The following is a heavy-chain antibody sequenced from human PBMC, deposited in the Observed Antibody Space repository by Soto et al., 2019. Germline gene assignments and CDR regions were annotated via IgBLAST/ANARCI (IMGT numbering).Heavy chain of an antibody. D-gene: IGHD4-17*01. V-gene: IGHV4-59*08. CDR2: IYYSGST. CDR1: GGSISSYY. Sequence: PSETLSLTCTVSGGSISSYYWSWIRQPPGKGLEWIGYIYYSGSTNYNPSLKSRVTISVDTSKNQFSLKLSSVTAADTAVYYCARHVTTVTTVDYWGQGTLVTVS. J-gene: IGHJ4*02. CDR3: ARHVTTVTTVDY.